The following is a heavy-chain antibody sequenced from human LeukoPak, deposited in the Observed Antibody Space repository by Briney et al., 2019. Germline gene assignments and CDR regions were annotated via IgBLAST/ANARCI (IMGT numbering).Heavy chain of an antibody. CDR3: AKVRGCSNGVCYKGGMDV. D-gene: IGHD2-8*01. CDR2: ISSSGGST. V-gene: IGHV3-23*01. Sequence: PGGSLRLSCAASGFTFSSYVMSWVRQAPGKGLEWVSVISSSGGSTYYADSVKGRFTISRDNSKNTLDLQMNSLRAEDTAVYYCAKVRGCSNGVCYKGGMDVWGQGTTVTVSS. CDR1: GFTFSSYV. J-gene: IGHJ6*02.